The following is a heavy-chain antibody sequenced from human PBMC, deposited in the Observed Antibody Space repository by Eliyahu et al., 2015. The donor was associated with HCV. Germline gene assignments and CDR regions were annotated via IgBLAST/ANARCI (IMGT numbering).Heavy chain of an antibody. CDR2: IRQDGGET. J-gene: IGHJ3*02. V-gene: IGHV3-7*01. D-gene: IGHD3-10*01. CDR1: GFSISTNW. Sequence: EVQLVESGGGLVQPGGSLRLSCVASGFSISTNWMSWVRQSPAKGLGWVANIRQDGGETFYVDSVKGRFTISRDNAKNSLFLQMSSLRVEDTAVYYCARDGRGRFAFDIWGHGTLVTVSS. CDR3: ARDGRGRFAFDI.